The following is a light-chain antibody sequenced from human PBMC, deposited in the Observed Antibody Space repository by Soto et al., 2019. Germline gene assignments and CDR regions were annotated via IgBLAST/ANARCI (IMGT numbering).Light chain of an antibody. J-gene: IGKJ1*01. CDR1: QSVSSNY. Sequence: EIVLTQSPGTLSLSPGERATLSCRASQSVSSNYLAWYQQKPGQAPRLLIYHASRRATGIPDRFSGSGSGTDFTLTINSLEPEDFVVYYCQQYGSSPQTFGQGTKVEIK. CDR2: HAS. CDR3: QQYGSSPQT. V-gene: IGKV3-20*01.